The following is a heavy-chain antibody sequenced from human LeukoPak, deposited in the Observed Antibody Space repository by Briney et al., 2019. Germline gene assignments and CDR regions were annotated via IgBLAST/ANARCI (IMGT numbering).Heavy chain of an antibody. CDR3: AKDGVLLWFGYFDY. Sequence: GGSLRLSCTASGFSFSGYWMSWVRQAPGKGLEWVSAVSGSGGSTYYADSVKGRFTISRDNSKNTLYLQMNSLRAEDTAVYYCAKDGVLLWFGYFDYWGQGTLVTVSS. CDR1: GFSFSGYW. CDR2: VSGSGGST. V-gene: IGHV3-23*01. D-gene: IGHD3-10*01. J-gene: IGHJ4*02.